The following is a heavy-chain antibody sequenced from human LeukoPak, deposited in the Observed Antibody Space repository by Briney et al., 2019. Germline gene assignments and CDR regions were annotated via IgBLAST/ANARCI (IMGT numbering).Heavy chain of an antibody. CDR1: GGSFSGYY. J-gene: IGHJ4*02. CDR3: ARHRGYSYGVDY. Sequence: SETLSLTCAVYGGSFSGYYWSWIGQPPGKGLEWIGEINHSGSTNYNPPLKSRVTISVDTSKNQFSLKLSSVTAADTAVYYCARHRGYSYGVDYWGQGTLVTVSS. D-gene: IGHD5-18*01. CDR2: INHSGST. V-gene: IGHV4-34*01.